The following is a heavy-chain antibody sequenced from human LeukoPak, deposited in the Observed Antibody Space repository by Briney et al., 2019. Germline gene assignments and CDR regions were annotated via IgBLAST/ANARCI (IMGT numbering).Heavy chain of an antibody. D-gene: IGHD3-10*01. CDR2: IYRTGST. CDR3: ARGWGVGFDI. J-gene: IGHJ3*02. CDR1: GASIRGYY. Sequence: SETLSLTCTVSGASIRGYYWSWIRQPPGKGLEWIGYIYRTGSTYYNPSLRSRVSLSLDTSKNQFSVMLTSVTAADTAVYYCARGWGVGFDIWGQGTMVTVSS. V-gene: IGHV4-59*08.